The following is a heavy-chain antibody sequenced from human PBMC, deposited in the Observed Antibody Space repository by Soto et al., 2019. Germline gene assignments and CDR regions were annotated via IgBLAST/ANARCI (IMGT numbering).Heavy chain of an antibody. CDR2: ISGSGGST. V-gene: IGHV3-23*01. D-gene: IGHD3-22*01. CDR3: AKVSEYYYDSSGYYYGYYGMDV. CDR1: GFTFSSYA. J-gene: IGHJ6*02. Sequence: GGSLRLSCAASGFTFSSYAMSWVRQAPGKGLEWVSAISGSGGSTYYADSVKGRFTISRDNSKNTLYLQMNSLRAEDTAVYYCAKVSEYYYDSSGYYYGYYGMDVWGQGTTVTVSS.